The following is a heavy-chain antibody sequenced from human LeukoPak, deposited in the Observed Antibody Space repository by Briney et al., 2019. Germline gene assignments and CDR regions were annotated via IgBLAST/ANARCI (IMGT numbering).Heavy chain of an antibody. CDR3: TTDGSRYYDLLTGYSYFDY. J-gene: IGHJ4*02. CDR2: IKSTTDGGRT. V-gene: IGHV3-15*01. Sequence: PGGSLRLSCAAFGFTFSNAWMSWVRQAPGKGLEWVGRIKSTTDGGRTDYAAPVKGRFTISRDDSKNMLYLQMNSLNTEDTAVYYCTTDGSRYYDLLTGYSYFDYWGQGTLVTVSS. D-gene: IGHD3-9*01. CDR1: GFTFSNAW.